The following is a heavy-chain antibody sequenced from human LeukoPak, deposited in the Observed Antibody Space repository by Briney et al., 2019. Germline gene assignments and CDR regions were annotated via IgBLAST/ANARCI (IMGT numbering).Heavy chain of an antibody. CDR1: GFTFSSYA. CDR2: ISGGGVST. CDR3: AKDQDCSNGICYTGFDY. V-gene: IGHV3-23*01. Sequence: GGSLRLSCAASGFTFSSYAMSWVRQAPGKGLEWVSAISGGGVSTYYADSVKGRFTISRDNSKDTLYLQMKSLRAEDTAVYYCAKDQDCSNGICYTGFDYWGQGTLVTVSS. J-gene: IGHJ4*02. D-gene: IGHD2-8*01.